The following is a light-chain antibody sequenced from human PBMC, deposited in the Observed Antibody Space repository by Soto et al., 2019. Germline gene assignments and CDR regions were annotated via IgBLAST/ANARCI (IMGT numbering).Light chain of an antibody. V-gene: IGKV3-11*01. Sequence: EIVLTQNPGTRSLSPGERATLSCRASQRVSSALAWYQQKPSQAPRLFAYAASNRATGIPARFSGSGSGTDFTLTISSLEPEDFAVYYGHHLSHWITFGQGT. CDR1: QRVSSA. CDR3: HHLSHWIT. J-gene: IGKJ5*01. CDR2: AAS.